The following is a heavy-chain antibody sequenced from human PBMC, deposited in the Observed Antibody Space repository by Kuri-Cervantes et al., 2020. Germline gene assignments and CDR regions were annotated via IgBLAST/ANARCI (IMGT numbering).Heavy chain of an antibody. CDR3: AKDKNDYGEQYFDY. J-gene: IGHJ4*02. CDR2: ISYDGVNK. V-gene: IGHV3-30*18. CDR1: GFTFSSYG. D-gene: IGHD4-17*01. Sequence: LSLTCAASGFTFSSYGMHWVRQAPGKGLEWVAVISYDGVNKYYADSVKGRFTISRDNSKNTLYLQMNSLRAEDTAVYFCAKDKNDYGEQYFDYWGQGTLVTVSS.